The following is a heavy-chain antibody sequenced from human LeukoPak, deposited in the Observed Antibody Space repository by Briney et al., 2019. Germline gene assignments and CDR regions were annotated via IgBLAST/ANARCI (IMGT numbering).Heavy chain of an antibody. CDR3: ARVGRWLLPWAFDI. D-gene: IGHD3-22*01. V-gene: IGHV3-53*01. J-gene: IGHJ3*02. CDR1: GFTVSSNY. CDR2: IYSGGST. Sequence: PGGSLRLSRAASGFTVSSNYMSWVRQAPGKGLEWVSVIYSGGSTYYADSVKGRFTISRDNSKNTLYLQMNSLRAEDTAVYYCARVGRWLLPWAFDIWGQGTMVTVSS.